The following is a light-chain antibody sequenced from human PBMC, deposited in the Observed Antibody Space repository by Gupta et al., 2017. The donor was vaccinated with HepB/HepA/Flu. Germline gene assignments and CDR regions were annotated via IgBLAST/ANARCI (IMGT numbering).Light chain of an antibody. CDR2: GAS. CDR3: QQYSNWPPWT. V-gene: IGKV3-15*01. CDR1: QSVTSN. Sequence: EIVMWPSSVALSLSARDNATLSCRPSQSVTSNLAWYQQKPGQAPRLLIYGASTRATGVPARFSGSGSGTEFTLTISSLQSEDVAVYYCQQYSNWPPWTFGQGTKVEIK. J-gene: IGKJ1*01.